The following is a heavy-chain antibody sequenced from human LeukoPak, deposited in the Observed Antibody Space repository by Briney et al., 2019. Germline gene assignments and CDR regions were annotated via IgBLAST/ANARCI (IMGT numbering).Heavy chain of an antibody. CDR3: ARRLFPRPFVD. V-gene: IGHV4-39*07. J-gene: IGHJ4*02. D-gene: IGHD2-15*01. CDR1: GGSISSGSYY. Sequence: SETLSLTCTVSGGSISSGSYYWDWIRQPPGKGLEWIGSISYSGSTYYNPSLKSRVTISVDTSKNQFSLKLSSVTAADTAVYYCARRLFPRPFVDWGQGTLVTVSS. CDR2: ISYSGST.